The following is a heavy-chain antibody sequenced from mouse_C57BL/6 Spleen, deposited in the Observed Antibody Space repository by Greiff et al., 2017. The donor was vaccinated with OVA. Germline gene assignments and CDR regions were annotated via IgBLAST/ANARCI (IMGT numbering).Heavy chain of an antibody. CDR1: GYTFTDYN. D-gene: IGHD1-3*01. CDR3: ASRAGEWYYFDY. J-gene: IGHJ2*01. CDR2: INHNNGGT. V-gene: IGHV1-18*01. Sequence: EVQLQQSGPELVKPGASVKIPCKASGYTFTDYNMDWVKQSHGKSLEWIGDINHNNGGTIYNQKFKGKATLTVDKSSMTAYMELRSLTSEDTAVYYGASRAGEWYYFDYWGQGTTLTVSS.